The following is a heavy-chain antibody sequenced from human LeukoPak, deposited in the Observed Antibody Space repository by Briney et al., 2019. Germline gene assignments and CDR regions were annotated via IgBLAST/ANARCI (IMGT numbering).Heavy chain of an antibody. Sequence: ASVKVSCKASGYTFTSYGIIWVRQAPGQGLEWMGWISAYNGNTNYAQKLQGRVTMTTDTSTSTAYMELRSLRSDDTAVYYCARAQQPESSFDIWGQGTMVSVSS. D-gene: IGHD6-13*01. V-gene: IGHV1-18*01. CDR1: GYTFTSYG. J-gene: IGHJ3*02. CDR3: ARAQQPESSFDI. CDR2: ISAYNGNT.